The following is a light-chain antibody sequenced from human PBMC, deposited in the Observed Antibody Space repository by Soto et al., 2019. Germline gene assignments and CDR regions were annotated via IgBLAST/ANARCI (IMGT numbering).Light chain of an antibody. CDR3: LQDYNYPRT. Sequence: QMTQFPSSLSASVGDTVTITCRASQGIRFDLAWYQQKPGKAPNLLIYGAPTLQTGVPSRFSGSGSGTVFTLTISSLQPEDFATYYCLQDYNYPRTFGPGTKVDIK. CDR2: GAP. J-gene: IGKJ3*01. CDR1: QGIRFD. V-gene: IGKV1-6*02.